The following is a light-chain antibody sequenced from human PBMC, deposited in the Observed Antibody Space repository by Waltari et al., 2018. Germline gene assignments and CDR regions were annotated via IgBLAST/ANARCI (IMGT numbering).Light chain of an antibody. CDR1: DLGDKT. CDR2: LDS. Sequence: SFDLTQPPSVSVSPGQTFSIACPSGDDLGDKTVCWYQQRPGQSPILVMFLDSVRPSGIPGRFSGSKSGNTATLTISETQPVDEAEYYCQAWDTITVVFGGGTKVTVL. J-gene: IGLJ2*01. CDR3: QAWDTITVV. V-gene: IGLV3-1*01.